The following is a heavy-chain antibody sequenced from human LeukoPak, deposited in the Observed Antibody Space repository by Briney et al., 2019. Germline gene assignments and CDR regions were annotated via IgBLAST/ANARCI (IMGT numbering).Heavy chain of an antibody. Sequence: SETLSLTCTVSGGSVSSSSYYWSWIRQPPGKGLEWIGYIYYSGSTNYNPSLKSRVTISVDTSKNQFSLKLSSVTAADTAVYYCARDARYCRGGSCYWDDAFDIWGQGTMVTVSS. V-gene: IGHV4-61*01. J-gene: IGHJ3*02. CDR3: ARDARYCRGGSCYWDDAFDI. D-gene: IGHD2-15*01. CDR2: IYYSGST. CDR1: GGSVSSSSYY.